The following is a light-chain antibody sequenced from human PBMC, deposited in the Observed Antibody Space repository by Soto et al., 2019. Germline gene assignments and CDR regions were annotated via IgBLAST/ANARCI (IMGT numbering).Light chain of an antibody. J-gene: IGKJ4*01. CDR3: QQYGSSPLT. V-gene: IGKV3-20*01. CDR1: QSVSSNY. Sequence: EIVLTQSPGPLSLSPGERATLSCRASQSVSSNYLAWYQQKPGQAPRLLIYGASSRATGIPDRFSGGGSGADFTLAISRLEPEDFAVYYCQQYGSSPLTFGGGTKVEIK. CDR2: GAS.